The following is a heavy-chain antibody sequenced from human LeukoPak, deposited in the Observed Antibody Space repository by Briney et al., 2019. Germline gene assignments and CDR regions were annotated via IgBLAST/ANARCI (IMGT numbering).Heavy chain of an antibody. CDR2: ISSGPSLI. J-gene: IGHJ4*02. CDR1: GFSFSDYA. CDR3: ASGGMVRGAHYFDY. Sequence: GGSLRLSCTASGFSFSDYAMNWVRQAPGKGLDGFSYISSGPSLIYYADSVKGGFTISRDDDKNSLYLQMNSLRDGDTAVYYCASGGMVRGAHYFDYWGQGTLVTVSS. D-gene: IGHD3-10*01. V-gene: IGHV3-48*02.